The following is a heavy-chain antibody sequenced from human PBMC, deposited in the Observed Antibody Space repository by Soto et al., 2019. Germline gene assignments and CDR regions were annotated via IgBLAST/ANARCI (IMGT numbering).Heavy chain of an antibody. CDR2: IIPILGIT. Sequence: GASVKVSCKASGYTFTSYGISWVRQAPGQGLEWMGWIIPILGITNYAQKFQGGVTITADKSTSTAYMELSSLRSEDTAVYYCARGPEDGYCSSTSCYYYYYYMDVWGKGTTVTVSS. V-gene: IGHV1-69*10. CDR1: GYTFTSYG. CDR3: ARGPEDGYCSSTSCYYYYYYMDV. D-gene: IGHD2-2*03. J-gene: IGHJ6*03.